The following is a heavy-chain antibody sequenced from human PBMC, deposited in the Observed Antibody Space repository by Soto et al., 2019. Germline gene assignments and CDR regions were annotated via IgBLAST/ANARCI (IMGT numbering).Heavy chain of an antibody. J-gene: IGHJ4*02. D-gene: IGHD5-18*01. CDR2: ISYSGST. Sequence: SETLSLTCTVSGGSLSSVGYYWNWVRQPPGKGLEWIGSISYSGSTYYNPSLRSRVIISVDTSKNQCSLKLSSVTAADTAVYYCAREDKSYGYDSWGQGTLVTVSS. CDR1: GGSLSSVGYY. CDR3: AREDKSYGYDS. V-gene: IGHV4-31*03.